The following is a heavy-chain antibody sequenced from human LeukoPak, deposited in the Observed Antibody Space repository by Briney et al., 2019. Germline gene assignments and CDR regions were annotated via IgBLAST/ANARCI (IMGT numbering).Heavy chain of an antibody. CDR1: GGTFISYA. D-gene: IGHD2-8*01. Sequence: SVKVSCKASGGTFISYAISWVRQAPGQGLEWMGGIIPIFGTANYAQKFQGRVTITADESTSTAYMELSSLRSEDTAVYYCARGYCTNGVCRTFDIWGQGTLVTVSS. CDR2: IIPIFGTA. J-gene: IGHJ4*02. V-gene: IGHV1-69*13. CDR3: ARGYCTNGVCRTFDI.